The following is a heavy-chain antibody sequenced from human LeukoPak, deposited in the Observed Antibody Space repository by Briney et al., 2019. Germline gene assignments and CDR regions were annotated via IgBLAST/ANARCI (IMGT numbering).Heavy chain of an antibody. CDR1: GFTFGDYA. D-gene: IGHD6-6*01. V-gene: IGHV3-49*04. CDR2: IRSKVYGETT. Sequence: GGSLRLSCTASGFTFGDYAMSWARQAPGQGLEWIGLIRSKVYGETTEYAASVKGRFTVSRDGSNSLAYLQMNSLQTEDTAVYYCTRLVPYLDSWGQGTLVTVSS. CDR3: TRLVPYLDS. J-gene: IGHJ4*02.